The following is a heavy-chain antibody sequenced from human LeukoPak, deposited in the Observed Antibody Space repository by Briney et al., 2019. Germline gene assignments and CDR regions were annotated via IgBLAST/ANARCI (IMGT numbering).Heavy chain of an antibody. CDR3: ASWGDYYGSGHRNAFDI. CDR2: IYYSGST. D-gene: IGHD3-10*01. CDR1: GGSISSYY. J-gene: IGHJ3*02. Sequence: SETLSLTCTASGGSISSYYWSWIRQPPGKGLEWIGYIYYSGSTNYNPSLKSRVTISVDTSKNQFSLKLSSVTAADTAVYYWASWGDYYGSGHRNAFDIWGQGTMVTVSS. V-gene: IGHV4-59*01.